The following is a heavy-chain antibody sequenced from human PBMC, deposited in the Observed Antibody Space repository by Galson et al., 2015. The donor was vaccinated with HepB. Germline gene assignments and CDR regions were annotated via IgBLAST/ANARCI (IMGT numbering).Heavy chain of an antibody. CDR3: AKITMIVVGYFDY. V-gene: IGHV3-23*01. CDR2: ISGSGGST. Sequence: SLRLSCAASGFTFSSYAMSWVRQAPGKGLEWVSAISGSGGSTYYADSVKGRFTISRDNSKNTLYLQMNSLRAEDTAVYYCAKITMIVVGYFDYWGQGTLVAVSS. J-gene: IGHJ4*02. D-gene: IGHD3-22*01. CDR1: GFTFSSYA.